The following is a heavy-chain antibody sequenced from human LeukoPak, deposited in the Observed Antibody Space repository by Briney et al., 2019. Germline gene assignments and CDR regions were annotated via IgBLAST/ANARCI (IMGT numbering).Heavy chain of an antibody. CDR1: GYSFTSYW. CDR2: IYPGDSDT. D-gene: IGHD3-9*01. Sequence: GESLKISCKGSGYSFTSYWIGWVRQMPGKGLEWMGIIYPGDSDTGYSPSFQGQVTISADKSISTAYLQWSSLKASDTAMYYCARQSVLRYFDWLSTYAFDIWGQGTMVTVSS. J-gene: IGHJ3*02. CDR3: ARQSVLRYFDWLSTYAFDI. V-gene: IGHV5-51*01.